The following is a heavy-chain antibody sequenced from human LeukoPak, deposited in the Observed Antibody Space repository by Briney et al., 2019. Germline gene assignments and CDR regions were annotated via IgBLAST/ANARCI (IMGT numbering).Heavy chain of an antibody. CDR1: GGSISSDSYY. V-gene: IGHV4-61*02. Sequence: SETLSLTCTVSGGSISSDSYYWSWIRQPAGKGLEWIGRIYTSGSTNYNPPLKSRVTISVDPSKNQFSLKLSSVPATDTAVYYCARMTTLTWFDPWGHGTLVTVSS. CDR2: IYTSGST. J-gene: IGHJ5*02. CDR3: ARMTTLTWFDP. D-gene: IGHD4-11*01.